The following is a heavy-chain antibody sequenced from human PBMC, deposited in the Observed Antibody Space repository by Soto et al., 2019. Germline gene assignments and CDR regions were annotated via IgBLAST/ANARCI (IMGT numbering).Heavy chain of an antibody. J-gene: IGHJ4*02. D-gene: IGHD2-15*01. CDR3: ARRYCSGGSCYSGYFDY. Sequence: QLQLQESGPGLVKPSETLSLTCTVSGGSISSSSYYWGWIRQPPGKGLEWIGSIYYSGSTYYNPSFKSRVTISVDTSKNQFSLKLSSVTAADTAVYYCARRYCSGGSCYSGYFDYWGQGTLVTVSS. V-gene: IGHV4-39*01. CDR2: IYYSGST. CDR1: GGSISSSSYY.